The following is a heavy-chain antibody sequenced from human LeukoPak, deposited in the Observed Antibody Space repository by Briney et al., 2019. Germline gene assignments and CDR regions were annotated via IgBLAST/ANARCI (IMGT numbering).Heavy chain of an antibody. CDR2: IYHSEST. Sequence: SETLSLTCTVSGYSISSGFYWGWIRPPPGKGLEWIGSIYHSESTYYNPSLNSRVTMSVDTSKNQFSLKLNSVTAADTAVYYCAKSNGYGLVDIWGQGTMVTVSS. J-gene: IGHJ3*02. D-gene: IGHD3-10*01. CDR3: AKSNGYGLVDI. CDR1: GYSISSGFY. V-gene: IGHV4-38-2*02.